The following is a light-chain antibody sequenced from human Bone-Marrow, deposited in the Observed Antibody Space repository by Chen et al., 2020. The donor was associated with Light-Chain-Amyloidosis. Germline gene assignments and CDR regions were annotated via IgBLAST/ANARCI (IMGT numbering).Light chain of an antibody. CDR2: EVT. V-gene: IGLV2-8*01. J-gene: IGLJ2*01. CDR3: TSYSGTYNLVL. CDR1: SMDVGGYNY. Sequence: QSALRQPTSASGSPGQSVTISCTGDSMDVGGYNYVSLYQQFPGKAPNLIVYEVTKRPSGVPDRFSGSKSGNTASLIVSGLQAEDEADYFCTSYSGTYNLVLFGGGTKLTVL.